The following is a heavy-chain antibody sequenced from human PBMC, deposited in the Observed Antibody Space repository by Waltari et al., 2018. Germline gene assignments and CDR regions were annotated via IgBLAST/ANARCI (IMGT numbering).Heavy chain of an antibody. V-gene: IGHV1-69*01. CDR1: GGTFSSYA. CDR3: ARDHDDYYDSSGYYRLDY. D-gene: IGHD3-22*01. CDR2: IIPIFGTA. J-gene: IGHJ4*02. Sequence: QVQLVQSGAEVKKPGSSVKVSCKASGGTFSSYAISWVRPAPGQGVEWMGGIIPIFGTANYAQKFQGRVTITADESTSTAYMELSSLRSEDTAVYYCARDHDDYYDSSGYYRLDYWGQGTLVTVSS.